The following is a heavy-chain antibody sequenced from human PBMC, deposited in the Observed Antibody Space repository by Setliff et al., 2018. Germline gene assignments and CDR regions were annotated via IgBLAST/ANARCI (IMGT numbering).Heavy chain of an antibody. V-gene: IGHV4-38-2*02. CDR1: GYSISNDYF. CDR3: AKHRSYFDY. Sequence: PSETLSLTCTVSGYSISNDYFWGWIRQPPGKGLEWIGSIYHSGSTSYYPSLKSRVTISVDTSKNQFSPNLSSVTAADTAVYYCAKHRSYFDYWGQGTLVTVST. CDR2: IYHSGST. J-gene: IGHJ4*02.